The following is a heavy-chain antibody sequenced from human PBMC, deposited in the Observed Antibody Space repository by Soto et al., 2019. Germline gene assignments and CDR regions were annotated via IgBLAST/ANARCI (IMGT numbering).Heavy chain of an antibody. CDR3: TTEVGYNKRYFDF. Sequence: GGSLRLPCAASGFTLSNTWMTWVRQAPGKGLEWVGRIKSKGDGGATDYAAPVKGRFTVSRDDSENTLYLQMNSLTTEDTAVYYCTTEVGYNKRYFDFWGQGTLVTVSS. CDR2: IKSKGDGGAT. J-gene: IGHJ4*02. CDR1: GFTLSNTW. D-gene: IGHD3-9*01. V-gene: IGHV3-15*01.